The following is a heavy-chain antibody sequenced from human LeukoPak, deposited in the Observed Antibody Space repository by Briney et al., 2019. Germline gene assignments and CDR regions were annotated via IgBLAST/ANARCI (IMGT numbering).Heavy chain of an antibody. CDR1: GFTSSSYG. D-gene: IGHD6-13*01. CDR3: ASPDSSSWWANWFDP. Sequence: GGSLRLSCAASGFTSSSYGMSWVRQAPGKGLEWVSAISGSGGSTYYADSVKGRFTISRDNSKNTLYLQMNSLRAEDTAVYYCASPDSSSWWANWFDPWGQGTLVTVSS. J-gene: IGHJ5*02. CDR2: ISGSGGST. V-gene: IGHV3-23*01.